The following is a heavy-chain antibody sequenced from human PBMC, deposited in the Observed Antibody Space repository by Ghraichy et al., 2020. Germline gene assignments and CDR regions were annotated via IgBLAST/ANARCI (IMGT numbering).Heavy chain of an antibody. CDR2: IIPIYGTA. V-gene: IGHV1-69*06. D-gene: IGHD2-2*01. Sequence: SVKVSCKASGGTFRSYVISWVRQAPGQGLEWMGGIIPIYGTADYAQNFQGRLTITADTYTSTAYMELSSLRSEDTAIYYCARPYCLITSCSRPYYYYYGMDVWGQGTTVTVSS. CDR3: ARPYCLITSCSRPYYYYYGMDV. CDR1: GGTFRSYV. J-gene: IGHJ6*02.